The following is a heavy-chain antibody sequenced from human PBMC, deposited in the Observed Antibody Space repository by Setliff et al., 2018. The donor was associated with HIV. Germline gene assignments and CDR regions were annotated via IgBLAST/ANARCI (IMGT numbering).Heavy chain of an antibody. J-gene: IGHJ4*02. Sequence: EASVKVSCKASGYTFASYGITWVRQAPGQGLEWMGWISAYDGNTNYAQKVRERVTLTTDTATNTAFMELKNLTSADTAVYFCARSDWELVLSSFDYWGQGTQVTSPQ. CDR1: GYTFASYG. D-gene: IGHD1-26*01. V-gene: IGHV1-18*01. CDR3: ARSDWELVLSSFDY. CDR2: ISAYDGNT.